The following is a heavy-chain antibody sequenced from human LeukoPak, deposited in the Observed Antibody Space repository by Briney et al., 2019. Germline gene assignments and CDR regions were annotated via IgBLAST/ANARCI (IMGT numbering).Heavy chain of an antibody. CDR2: ISETGGTI. D-gene: IGHD3-10*01. CDR3: TKDMIRGAVDY. V-gene: IGHV3-9*01. J-gene: IGHJ4*02. Sequence: GRSLRLSCAASGFTLDDYAMHWVRQAPGKGLEWVSGISETGGTIVYADSVKGRFTISRDNAKNTLYLQMNSLRAEDTAVYYCTKDMIRGAVDYWGQGTLVTVSS. CDR1: GFTLDDYA.